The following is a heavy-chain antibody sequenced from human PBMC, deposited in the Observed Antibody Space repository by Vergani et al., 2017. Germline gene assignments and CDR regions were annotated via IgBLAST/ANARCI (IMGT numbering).Heavy chain of an antibody. D-gene: IGHD6-19*01. CDR1: GASIRSSNYY. CDR3: ARHSTVEWLVKLGWIDP. J-gene: IGHJ5*02. CDR2: IYYSGST. V-gene: IGHV4-39*01. Sequence: QLQLQESGPGLVKPSATLSLTCSVSGASIRSSNYYWGCIRQPPGKGLEWIASIYYSGSTYYNPSLKSRVTISVDTSKNQFSLKLSSVTAADTAVYFCARHSTVEWLVKLGWIDPWGQGSLVTVSS.